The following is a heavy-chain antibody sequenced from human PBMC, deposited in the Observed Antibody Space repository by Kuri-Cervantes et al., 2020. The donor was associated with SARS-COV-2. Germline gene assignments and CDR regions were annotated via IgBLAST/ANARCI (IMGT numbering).Heavy chain of an antibody. CDR3: ARDPEGYCSSTSCYEVNYYMDV. D-gene: IGHD2-2*01. Sequence: GESLKISCAASGFTFSSYGMHWVRQAPGKGLEWVAVIWYDGSNKYYADSVKGRFTISRDNSKNTLYLQMNSLRAEDTAVYYCARDPEGYCSSTSCYEVNYYMDVWGKGTTVTVSS. CDR2: IWYDGSNK. CDR1: GFTFSSYG. J-gene: IGHJ6*03. V-gene: IGHV3-33*01.